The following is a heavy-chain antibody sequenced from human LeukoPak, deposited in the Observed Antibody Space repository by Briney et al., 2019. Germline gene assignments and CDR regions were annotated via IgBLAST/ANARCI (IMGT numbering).Heavy chain of an antibody. CDR1: GFTFDDYA. D-gene: IGHD6-13*01. CDR2: ISWNSGSI. V-gene: IGHV3-9*03. J-gene: IGHJ4*02. Sequence: GGSLRLSCAASGFTFDDYAMHWVRRAPGKGLEWVSGISWNSGSIGYADSVKGRLTISRDNAKNSLYLQMNSLRAEDMALYYCAKGERYSSSWSYFDYWGQRTLVTVSS. CDR3: AKGERYSSSWSYFDY.